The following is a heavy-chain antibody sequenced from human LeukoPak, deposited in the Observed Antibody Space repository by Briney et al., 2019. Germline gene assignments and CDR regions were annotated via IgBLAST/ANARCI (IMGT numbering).Heavy chain of an antibody. CDR2: ISSNGGST. CDR1: GCTFSSYA. D-gene: IGHD5-18*01. J-gene: IGHJ4*02. Sequence: GGSLRLSCAASGCTFSSYAMYWVRQAPGKGLEYVSAISSNGGSTYYANSVKGRFTISRDNSKNTLYLQMGSLRAEDMAVYYCARGTAMVINWGQGTLVTVSS. V-gene: IGHV3-64*01. CDR3: ARGTAMVIN.